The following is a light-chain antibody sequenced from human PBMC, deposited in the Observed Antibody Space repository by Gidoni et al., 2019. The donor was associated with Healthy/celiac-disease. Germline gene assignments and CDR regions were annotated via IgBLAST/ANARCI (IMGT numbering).Light chain of an antibody. CDR2: CAS. V-gene: IGKV4-1*01. J-gene: IGKJ1*01. CDR1: QSVFYSSNNKNY. CDR3: QQSYSTPRT. Sequence: DIVMTQSPDSLAVSLGERATINCKASQSVFYSSNNKNYLAWYRQKPGQPPKLLIYCASTRESGVPDRFSGSGSGTDFTLTISSLQAEDVAVYYCQQSYSTPRTFGQGTKVEIK.